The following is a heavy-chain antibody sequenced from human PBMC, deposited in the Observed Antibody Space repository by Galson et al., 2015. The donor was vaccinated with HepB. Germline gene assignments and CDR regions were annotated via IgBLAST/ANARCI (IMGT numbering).Heavy chain of an antibody. D-gene: IGHD2-2*01. CDR2: IYLLDSAT. CDR3: ARHKYSTSLNDALQM. J-gene: IGHJ3*01. V-gene: IGHV5-51*01. CDR1: GYMFTYYW. Sequence: QSGAEVKKPGESLNISCTGSGYMFTYYWIAWVRQMPGKGLEWMGTIYLLDSATRYSPSFEGHVTISADKSIRTAYLQLSSLEASDSAMYYCARHKYSTSLNDALQMWGQGTMVTVS.